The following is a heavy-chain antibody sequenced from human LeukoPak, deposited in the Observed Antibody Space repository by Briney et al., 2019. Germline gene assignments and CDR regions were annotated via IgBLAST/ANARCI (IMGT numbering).Heavy chain of an antibody. V-gene: IGHV3-15*01. CDR1: GFTFSNAW. CDR2: IKRKTDGGKT. CDR3: TTVGLYNILTVHYHDSFDM. J-gene: IGHJ3*02. D-gene: IGHD3-9*01. Sequence: GGSLRLSCAASGFTFSNAWMSWVRQAPGKGLEWVGHIKRKTDGGKTDYATPVKGRFTIARDDSKNTLYLQMNSLKIEDTAVYYCTTVGLYNILTVHYHDSFDMWGQGTMFSVSS.